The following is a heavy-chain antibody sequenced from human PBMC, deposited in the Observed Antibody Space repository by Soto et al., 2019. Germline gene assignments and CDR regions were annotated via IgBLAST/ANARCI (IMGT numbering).Heavy chain of an antibody. Sequence: QDQLVQSGAEVKKPGASVTVSCKASGYSFTNYGVTWVRQAPGQGLAWMGWISAFNGNTHYAQNLQGRVTMTTDAPTSTAYMELRSLRSDETAVYYSSIDRGVAPPVAGNTHYYYYMDVWGKGTTVTVSS. CDR2: ISAFNGNT. J-gene: IGHJ6*03. CDR1: GYSFTNYG. CDR3: SIDRGVAPPVAGNTHYYYYMDV. V-gene: IGHV1-18*01. D-gene: IGHD6-19*01.